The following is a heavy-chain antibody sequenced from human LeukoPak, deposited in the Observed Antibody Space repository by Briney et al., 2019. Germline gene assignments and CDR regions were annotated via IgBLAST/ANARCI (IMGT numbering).Heavy chain of an antibody. CDR1: GFTFVSHW. J-gene: IGHJ4*02. CDR2: INQDGSER. D-gene: IGHD6-19*01. V-gene: IGHV3-7*03. CDR3: ASMTRSGWT. Sequence: GGSLRLSCVTSGFTFVSHWMTWVRQAPGKGLEWVANINQDGSERYYVDSVKGRFTIFRDNARNSLYLQMNSLRAEDTALYYCASMTRSGWTWGQGTLVTVSS.